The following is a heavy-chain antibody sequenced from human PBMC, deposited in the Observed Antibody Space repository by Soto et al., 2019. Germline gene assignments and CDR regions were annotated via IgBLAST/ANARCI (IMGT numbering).Heavy chain of an antibody. CDR3: AGGSIPSRGVFGY. V-gene: IGHV4-39*01. CDR2: IYYSGST. CDR1: GGSISSSSYY. D-gene: IGHD2-21*01. Sequence: PSETLSLTCTVSGGSISSSSYYWGWIRQPPGKGLEWIGSIYYSGSTYYNPSLKSRVTISVDTSKNQFSLTLSSVTAADTAVYYCAGGSIPSRGVFGYWSEGTQVTVSS. J-gene: IGHJ4*02.